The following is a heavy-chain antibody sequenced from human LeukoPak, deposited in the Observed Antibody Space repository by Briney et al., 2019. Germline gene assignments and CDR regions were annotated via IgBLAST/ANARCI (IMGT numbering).Heavy chain of an antibody. J-gene: IGHJ4*02. CDR3: ARGSIVVVPAALEFDY. D-gene: IGHD2-2*01. Sequence: ASVKVSCKASGYTFTSYAMHWVRQAPGQRLEWMGWINAGNGNTKYSQKSQSRVTITRDTSASTAYMELSSLRSEDTAVYYCARGSIVVVPAALEFDYWGQGTLVTVSS. CDR2: INAGNGNT. V-gene: IGHV1-3*01. CDR1: GYTFTSYA.